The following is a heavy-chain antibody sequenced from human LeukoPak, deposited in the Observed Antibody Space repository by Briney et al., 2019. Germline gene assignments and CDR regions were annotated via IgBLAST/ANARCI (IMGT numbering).Heavy chain of an antibody. Sequence: PGGSLRLSCAASAFTFSSYAMSWVRQAPGKGLEWVSAIIGRGSSTNYADSVKGRLTIPRDNSKHTLYLQMNSLRAEDTAVYYCAKVGPVGATSDYFDYWGQGTLVTVSS. CDR2: IIGRGSST. CDR1: AFTFSSYA. V-gene: IGHV3-23*01. CDR3: AKVGPVGATSDYFDY. J-gene: IGHJ4*02. D-gene: IGHD1-26*01.